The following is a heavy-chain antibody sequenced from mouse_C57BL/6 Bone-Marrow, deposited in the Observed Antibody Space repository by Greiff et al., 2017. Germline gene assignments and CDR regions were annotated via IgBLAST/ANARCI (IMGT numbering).Heavy chain of an antibody. CDR3: TQGAMDY. CDR2: IDPETGGT. J-gene: IGHJ4*01. CDR1: GYTFTDYE. V-gene: IGHV1-15*01. Sequence: VQLQQSGAELVRPGASVTLSCKASGYTFTDYEMHWVKQTPVHGLEWIGAIDPETGGTAYKQKVKGKAIPTADKSSSTAYMELRSLTSEDSAVYYCTQGAMDYWGQGTSVTVSS.